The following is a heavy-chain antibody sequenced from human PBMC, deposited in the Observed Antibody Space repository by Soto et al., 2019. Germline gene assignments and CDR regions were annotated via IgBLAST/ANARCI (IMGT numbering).Heavy chain of an antibody. D-gene: IGHD3-22*01. CDR3: AKDAGYYYDSSGYYGRAAFDI. J-gene: IGHJ3*02. V-gene: IGHV3-23*01. CDR2: LSGSGGST. CDR1: GFTFSSYA. Sequence: EVQLLESGGGLVQPGGSLRLSCAASGFTFSSYAMSWVRQAPGKGLEWASALSGSGGSTYYADSVKGRFTISRDNSKNTLYLQMNSLRAEDTAVYYCAKDAGYYYDSSGYYGRAAFDIWGQGTMVTVSS.